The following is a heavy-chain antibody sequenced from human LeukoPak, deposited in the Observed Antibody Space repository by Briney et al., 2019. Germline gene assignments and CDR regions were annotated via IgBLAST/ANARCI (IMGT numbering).Heavy chain of an antibody. Sequence: SETLSLTCTVSGGSISSSVYYWGWVRQPPGRGLEWIGTIYYSGSTFYNPSLKSRVTISVDTSKNQFSLKLSSVTAADTAVYFCGFSEGDFWGQGALVTVSS. CDR2: IYYSGST. D-gene: IGHD6-25*01. CDR1: GGSISSSVYY. V-gene: IGHV4-39*07. J-gene: IGHJ4*02. CDR3: GFSEGDF.